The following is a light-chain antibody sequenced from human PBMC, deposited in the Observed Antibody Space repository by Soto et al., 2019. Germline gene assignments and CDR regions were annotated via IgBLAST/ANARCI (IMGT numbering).Light chain of an antibody. V-gene: IGKV1-39*01. CDR1: QSISTY. CDR3: QQSHSSPYT. J-gene: IGKJ2*01. CDR2: GAS. Sequence: DIQMTQSPSSLSASVGDRVTITCRASQSISTYLNWYQHKSGKAPNLLIYGASRLQSGVPSRFSGGGSGTDFTLTITSLQPEDFATYYCQQSHSSPYTFGQRTKMEIK.